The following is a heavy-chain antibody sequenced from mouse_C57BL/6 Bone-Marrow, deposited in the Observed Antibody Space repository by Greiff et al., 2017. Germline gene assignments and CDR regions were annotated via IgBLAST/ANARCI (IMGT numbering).Heavy chain of an antibody. V-gene: IGHV14-4*01. Sequence: VQLQQSGAELVRPGASVKLSCKASGFNITDDYIHWVKQRPEQGLEWIGWIDPEIGDTESDSKFKGKATITSDTSSNTSYLQLSSLTSEDTAVYYCSSLDSNYFDFWGQGTPLTVAS. CDR1: GFNITDDY. D-gene: IGHD2-5*01. J-gene: IGHJ2*01. CDR2: IDPEIGDT. CDR3: SSLDSNYFDF.